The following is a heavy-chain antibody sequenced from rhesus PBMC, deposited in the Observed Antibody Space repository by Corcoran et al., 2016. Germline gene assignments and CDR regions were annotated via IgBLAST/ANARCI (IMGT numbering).Heavy chain of an antibody. CDR1: GGSISSSNW. CDR2: IYGSGGST. J-gene: IGHJ4*01. V-gene: IGHV4-93*02. Sequence: QVQLQESGPAVVKPSETLSLTCAVSGGSISSSNWWSWIRQSPGKGLEWIGGIYGSGGSTEYNPSLKSRVTSSMYTSKNQCSLKRSSVTAADTAVYYCARLIVGSWGQGVLVTVSS. CDR3: ARLIVGS. D-gene: IGHD2-15*01.